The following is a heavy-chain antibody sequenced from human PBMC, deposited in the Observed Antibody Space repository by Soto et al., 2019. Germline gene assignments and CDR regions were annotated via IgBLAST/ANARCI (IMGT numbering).Heavy chain of an antibody. D-gene: IGHD2-15*01. CDR2: ISSSGSTI. V-gene: IGHV3-11*01. CDR3: ATVRYCSGGNCYSSYFYMDV. J-gene: IGHJ6*03. CDR1: GFTFSDYY. Sequence: QVQLVESGGGLVKPGGSLRLSCAASGFTFSDYYTSWIRQAPGKGLEWVSYISSSGSTIYYADSVKGRFTISRDNAKNSLYLQMNSLRAEDTAVYYCATVRYCSGGNCYSSYFYMDVWGKGTTVTVSS.